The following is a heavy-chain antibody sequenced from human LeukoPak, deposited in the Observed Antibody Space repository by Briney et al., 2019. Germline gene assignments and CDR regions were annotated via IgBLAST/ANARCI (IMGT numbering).Heavy chain of an antibody. CDR2: IRYDGSNK. J-gene: IGHJ4*02. CDR3: ARGGYYYDSSGYFDY. CDR1: GFTFSSYG. D-gene: IGHD3-22*01. V-gene: IGHV3-30*02. Sequence: GGSLRLSCAASGFTFSSYGMHWVRQAPGKGLEWVAFIRYDGSNKYYADSVKGRFTISRDNAKNTLYLQMNSLRAEDTAVYYCARGGYYYDSSGYFDYWGQGTLVTVSS.